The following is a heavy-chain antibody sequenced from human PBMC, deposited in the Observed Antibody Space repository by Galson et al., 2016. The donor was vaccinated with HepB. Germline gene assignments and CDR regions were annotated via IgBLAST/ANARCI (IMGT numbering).Heavy chain of an antibody. CDR3: AKDRVAVAGNDYYYGMEV. V-gene: IGHV3-33*06. D-gene: IGHD6-19*01. CDR2: IWFNGFNK. J-gene: IGHJ6*02. Sequence: SLRLSRAASRFTFSNFAMYWVRQAPGKGLEWVAVIWFNGFNKYYADSVKGRFTVSRDNSKDTLYLQMNSLRAEDTAVYYCAKDRVAVAGNDYYYGMEVWGQGTTVTVSS. CDR1: RFTFSNFA.